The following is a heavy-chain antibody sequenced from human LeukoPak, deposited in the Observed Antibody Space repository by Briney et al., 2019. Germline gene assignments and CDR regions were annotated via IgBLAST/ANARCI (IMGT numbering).Heavy chain of an antibody. J-gene: IGHJ4*02. Sequence: GGSLRLSCAASGFTFSSYGMHWVRQAPGKGLEWVAVISYDGSNKYYADSVKGRFTISRDNSKNTLYLQMNSLRAEDTAVYYCANGIGYCSSTSCSPFDYWGQGTLVTVSP. CDR3: ANGIGYCSSTSCSPFDY. CDR1: GFTFSSYG. D-gene: IGHD2-2*01. CDR2: ISYDGSNK. V-gene: IGHV3-30*18.